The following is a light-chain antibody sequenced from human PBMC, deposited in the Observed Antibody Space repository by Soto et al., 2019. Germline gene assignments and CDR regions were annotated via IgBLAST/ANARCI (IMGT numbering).Light chain of an antibody. Sequence: QSVLTQPPSVSAAPGTKVTISCSGSSSNIANDYVSWYQQVPGTAPKLLIYDNNKRPSGIPDRFSGSKSGTSATLGITGLQTGDEAEYYCGTWDSSLSAYVFGTGTKVTVL. CDR1: SSNIANDY. V-gene: IGLV1-51*01. CDR2: DNN. J-gene: IGLJ1*01. CDR3: GTWDSSLSAYV.